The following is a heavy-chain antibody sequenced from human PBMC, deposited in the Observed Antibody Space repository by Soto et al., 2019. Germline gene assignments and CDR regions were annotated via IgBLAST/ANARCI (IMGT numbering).Heavy chain of an antibody. Sequence: ASVKVSCKASGYTFTNYYIHWVRQAPGQGLEWVGLINPKTGTTNDAPKFQGRVTMTSDTSTSTAYMELSSLRSEDTAVFYCARVREGRYCHESSGYWGQGTLVTVCS. V-gene: IGHV1-2*06. CDR3: ARVREGRYCHESSGY. D-gene: IGHD3-22*01. CDR2: INPKTGTT. J-gene: IGHJ4*02. CDR1: GYTFTNYY.